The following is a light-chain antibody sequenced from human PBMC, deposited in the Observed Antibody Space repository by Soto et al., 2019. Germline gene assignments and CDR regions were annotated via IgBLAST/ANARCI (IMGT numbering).Light chain of an antibody. V-gene: IGLV2-8*01. CDR3: SSYGGSNV. CDR1: SSNVGGYNY. Sequence: QSALTQPPSASGSPGQSVAISCTGTSSNVGGYNYVSWYQQHPRKAPKLLIYEVNKRPSGVPDRFSGSKSGNTASLTVSGLQADDEADYYCSSYGGSNVFGTGTKVTVL. J-gene: IGLJ1*01. CDR2: EVN.